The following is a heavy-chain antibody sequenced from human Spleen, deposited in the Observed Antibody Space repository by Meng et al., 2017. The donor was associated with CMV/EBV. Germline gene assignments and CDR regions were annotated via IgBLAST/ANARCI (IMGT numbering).Heavy chain of an antibody. CDR2: INRSGST. D-gene: IGHD6-19*01. V-gene: IGHV4-34*01. CDR3: ARGRMGIAVAGYYFDY. Sequence: YGGSCSGYYWSWIRQPPGKGLEWIGEINRSGSTNYNPSLKSRVTISVDTSKYQFSLKLSSVTAADTAVYYCARGRMGIAVAGYYFDYWGQGTLVTVSS. J-gene: IGHJ4*02. CDR1: GGSCSGYY.